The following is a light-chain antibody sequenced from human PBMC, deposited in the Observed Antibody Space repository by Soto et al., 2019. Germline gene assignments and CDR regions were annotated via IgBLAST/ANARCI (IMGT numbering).Light chain of an antibody. J-gene: IGLJ3*02. CDR3: QSYDSILSGVV. CDR1: SSNIGTGFD. Sequence: QSVLTQPPSVSGAPGQRVTISCTGSSSNIGTGFDVHWYQQFPGTAPKLLIYGNSKRPSGVPDRFSGSKSGTSASLAITGLQAEDEADYYCQSYDSILSGVVFGGRTKLTVL. CDR2: GNS. V-gene: IGLV1-40*01.